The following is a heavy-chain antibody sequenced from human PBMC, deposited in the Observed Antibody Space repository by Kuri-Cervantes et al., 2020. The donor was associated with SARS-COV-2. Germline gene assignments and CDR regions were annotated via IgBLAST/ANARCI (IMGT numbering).Heavy chain of an antibody. CDR1: GYSISSGYY. V-gene: IGHV4-38-2*01. Sequence: SETLSLSCAVSGYSISSGYYWGWIRQPPGKGLEWIGSIYHSGGTYYNPSLKSRVTISVDTSKNQFSLKLSSVTAADTAVYYCARWDNWDGVYWGQGTLVTVSS. D-gene: IGHD1-1*01. CDR2: IYHSGGT. CDR3: ARWDNWDGVY. J-gene: IGHJ4*02.